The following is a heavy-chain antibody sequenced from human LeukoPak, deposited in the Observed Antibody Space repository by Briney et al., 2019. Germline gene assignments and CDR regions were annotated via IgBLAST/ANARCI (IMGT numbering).Heavy chain of an antibody. Sequence: GGSLRLSCAASGFTFSSYGMHWVRQAPGKGLEWVAVTSYDGGNQYYADSVKGRFTISRDNSKNTLYLQMNSLRAEDTAVYYCARRAQGAFDIWGQGTMVTVSS. CDR2: TSYDGGNQ. CDR3: ARRAQGAFDI. CDR1: GFTFSSYG. V-gene: IGHV3-30*03. J-gene: IGHJ3*02.